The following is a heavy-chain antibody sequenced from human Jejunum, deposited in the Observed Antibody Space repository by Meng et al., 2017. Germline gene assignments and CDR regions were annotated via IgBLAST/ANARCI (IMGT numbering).Heavy chain of an antibody. CDR2: IYTSGST. V-gene: IGHV4-61*02. CDR1: RVSISSGSYY. CDR3: AGDGHPLDILTE. D-gene: IGHD3-9*01. Sequence: SETLSLTCTVSRVSISSGSYYWIWIRQPAGKGLEWIGRIYTSGSTNYNPSLKSRDIITVDTSKSQFSLKQTSVTAADTAVYYCAGDGHPLDILTEWGQGTLVTVSS. J-gene: IGHJ4*02.